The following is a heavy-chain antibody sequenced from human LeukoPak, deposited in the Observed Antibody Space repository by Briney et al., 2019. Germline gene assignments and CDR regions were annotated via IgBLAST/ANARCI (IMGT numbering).Heavy chain of an antibody. J-gene: IGHJ3*02. CDR1: GFTFIKSW. D-gene: IGHD5-12*01. CDR3: ATDSGYKTFDI. V-gene: IGHV3-7*01. Sequence: PGGSLRLSCATSGFTFIKSWMNWVRRAPGKGLEWVASMNPDGSEKYYEDSVKGRFAISGDNAKRSLYLDMNSLRAEDTAVYYCATDSGYKTFDIWGQGTKVTVPS. CDR2: MNPDGSEK.